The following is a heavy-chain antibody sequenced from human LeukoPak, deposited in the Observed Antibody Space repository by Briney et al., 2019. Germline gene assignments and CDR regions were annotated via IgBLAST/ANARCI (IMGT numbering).Heavy chain of an antibody. D-gene: IGHD2-15*01. J-gene: IGHJ6*02. V-gene: IGHV3-23*01. CDR3: ARDRWELLSNSYHYCGLDV. CDR2: ISVSGGST. Sequence: GGSLRLSCAASGFTFRGYAMSWVRQAPGKGLEWVSGISVSGGSTYYADSVKGRFTISRDNSKNTLYLQMNSLRAEDTAVYYCARDRWELLSNSYHYCGLDVWGQGTTVTVSS. CDR1: GFTFRGYA.